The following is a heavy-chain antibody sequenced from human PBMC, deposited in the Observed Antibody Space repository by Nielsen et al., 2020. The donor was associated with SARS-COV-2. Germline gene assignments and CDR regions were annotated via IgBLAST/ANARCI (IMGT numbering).Heavy chain of an antibody. V-gene: IGHV4-34*01. J-gene: IGHJ6*03. CDR2: INHSGST. Sequence: WIRQPPGKGLEWIGEINHSGSTNYNPSLKSRVTISVDTSKNQFSLKLSSVTAADTAVYYCARTGLVVTVIRSSSYYYYYMDVWGKGTTVTVSS. D-gene: IGHD2-21*02. CDR3: ARTGLVVTVIRSSSYYYYYMDV.